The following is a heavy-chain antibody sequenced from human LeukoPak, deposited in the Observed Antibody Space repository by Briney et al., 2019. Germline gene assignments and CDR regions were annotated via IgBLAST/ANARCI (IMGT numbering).Heavy chain of an antibody. CDR3: ARLLTIFGVLPIIDYFQH. D-gene: IGHD3-3*01. V-gene: IGHV3-7*01. J-gene: IGHJ1*01. CDR1: GFTFSSSW. CDR2: IHQDGSEK. Sequence: GGSLRLSCAASGFTFSSSWMSWVRQAPGKGLEWVASIHQDGSEKYYVDTVKGRFTISRDNAKNSLSLQVNSLRAEDTAVYYCARLLTIFGVLPIIDYFQHWGQGTLVTVFS.